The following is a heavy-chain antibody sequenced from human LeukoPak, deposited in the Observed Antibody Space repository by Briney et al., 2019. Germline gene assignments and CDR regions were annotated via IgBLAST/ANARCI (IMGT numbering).Heavy chain of an antibody. V-gene: IGHV3-21*01. J-gene: IGHJ4*02. CDR2: ITSGSSYI. CDR3: ARGQTLTF. Sequence: GGSLRLSCAASGFTFSSYNMNWVRQAPGKGLEWVSSITSGSSYIYYADSVKDRFTISRDNAKNSLYLQMNSLRAEDTGVYFCARGQTLTFWGQGTLVTASS. CDR1: GFTFSSYN.